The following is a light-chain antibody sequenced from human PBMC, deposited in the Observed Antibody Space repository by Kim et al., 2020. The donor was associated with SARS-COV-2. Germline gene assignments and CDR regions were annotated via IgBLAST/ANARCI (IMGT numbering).Light chain of an antibody. J-gene: IGKJ5*01. CDR2: DAS. CDR1: QSVSSY. Sequence: EIVLAQSPATLSLSPGERATLSCRASQSVSSYLAWYQQKPGQAPRLLIYDASSRATGIPARFSGSGSGTDFTLTISSLEPEDFAVYYCQQRSNGPITFGQGTRLEIK. CDR3: QQRSNGPIT. V-gene: IGKV3-11*01.